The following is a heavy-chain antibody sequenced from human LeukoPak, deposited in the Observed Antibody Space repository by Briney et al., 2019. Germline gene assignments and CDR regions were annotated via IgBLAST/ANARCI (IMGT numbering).Heavy chain of an antibody. CDR2: INSDGSST. CDR1: RFTFSSYW. J-gene: IGHJ5*02. CDR3: VRERNDYATWFDP. Sequence: QPGGSLRLSCVVSRFTFSSYWMHWVRQAPGKGLVWVSRINSDGSSTSYADSVKGRFTISRDNAKNTLYLQMNSLRAEDTAVYYCVRERNDYATWFDPWGQGTLVIVSS. V-gene: IGHV3-74*01. D-gene: IGHD4-17*01.